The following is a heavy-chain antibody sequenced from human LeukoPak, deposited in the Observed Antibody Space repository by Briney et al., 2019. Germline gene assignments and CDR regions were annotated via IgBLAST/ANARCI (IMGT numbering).Heavy chain of an antibody. J-gene: IGHJ5*02. CDR3: ARYSGSWYNWFDP. D-gene: IGHD6-13*01. CDR1: GGSISSYY. CDR2: IYTSGST. Sequence: SETLSLTCTVSGGSISSYYWSWIRQPPGKGLEWIGYIYTSGSTNYNPSLKSRVTISVDTSKNQFSLKLSSVTAADTAVYYCARYSGSWYNWFDPWGQGTLVTVSS. V-gene: IGHV4-4*09.